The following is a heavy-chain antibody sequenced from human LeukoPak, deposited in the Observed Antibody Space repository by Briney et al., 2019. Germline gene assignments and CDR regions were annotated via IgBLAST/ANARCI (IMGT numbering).Heavy chain of an antibody. J-gene: IGHJ5*02. Sequence: ASVKVSCKASGYTFTSYGISWVRQAPGQGLEWMGWISAYNGNTNYAQKLQGRVTMTTDTSTSTAYMELRSLRSDDTAVYYCAREGGYYDFWSGSVEGGYWFDPWGQGTLVTVSS. V-gene: IGHV1-18*01. CDR3: AREGGYYDFWSGSVEGGYWFDP. CDR1: GYTFTSYG. D-gene: IGHD3-3*01. CDR2: ISAYNGNT.